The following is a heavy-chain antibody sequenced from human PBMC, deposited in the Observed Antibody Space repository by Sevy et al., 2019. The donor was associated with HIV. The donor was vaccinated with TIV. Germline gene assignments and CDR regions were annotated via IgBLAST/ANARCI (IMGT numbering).Heavy chain of an antibody. CDR2: INEDGSEK. V-gene: IGHV3-7*01. Sequence: GGSLRLSCAASGFTFSSYWMSWVRQAPGKGLEWVANINEDGSEKYYVDSVKGRFTISRDNAKNSLYLQMNSLRAEDTEVYYCASEGNWGYVAQIDWFDPWGQGTLVTVSS. CDR3: ASEGNWGYVAQIDWFDP. J-gene: IGHJ5*02. CDR1: GFTFSSYW. D-gene: IGHD7-27*01.